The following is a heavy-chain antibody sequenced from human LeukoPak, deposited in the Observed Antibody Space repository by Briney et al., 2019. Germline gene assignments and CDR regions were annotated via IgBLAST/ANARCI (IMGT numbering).Heavy chain of an antibody. CDR3: AANRLEWLLGYYYYMDV. J-gene: IGHJ6*03. D-gene: IGHD3-3*01. V-gene: IGHV1-69*05. Sequence: SVKVSCKASGGTFSSYAISWVRQAPGQGLEWMGGIIPIFGTANYAQKFQGRVTITTDESTSTAYMELSSLRSEDTAVYYCAANRLEWLLGYYYYMDVWGKGTTVTVSS. CDR2: IIPIFGTA. CDR1: GGTFSSYA.